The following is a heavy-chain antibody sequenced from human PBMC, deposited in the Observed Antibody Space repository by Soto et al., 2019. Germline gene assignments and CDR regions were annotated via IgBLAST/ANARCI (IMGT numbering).Heavy chain of an antibody. V-gene: IGHV4-34*01. CDR2: INHSGST. J-gene: IGHJ4*02. CDR3: ARAYGGNSGVFDY. D-gene: IGHD4-17*01. Sequence: QVQLQQWGAGLLKPSETLSLTCAVYGRSFSGYYWSWIRQPPGKGLEWIGEINHSGSTNYNPSHNRRVTIPVDTSQTQFSLNLSSVTAADTAVYYCARAYGGNSGVFDYWGQGTLVTVSS. CDR1: GRSFSGYY.